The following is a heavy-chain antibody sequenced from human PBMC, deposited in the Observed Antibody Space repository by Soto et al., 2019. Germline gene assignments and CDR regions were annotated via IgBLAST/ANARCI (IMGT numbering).Heavy chain of an antibody. CDR2: ISAYNGNT. Sequence: ASVKVSCKASGYTFTSHCISWVRQAPGQGLEWMGWISAYNGNTNYAQSLQGRVIMTTDAYTSTAYMEVRSLRSDDSAVYYCARDGSNGGYFDYWGQGTLVTVS. CDR3: ARDGSNGGYFDY. J-gene: IGHJ4*02. CDR1: GYTFTSHC. D-gene: IGHD2-8*01. V-gene: IGHV1-18*01.